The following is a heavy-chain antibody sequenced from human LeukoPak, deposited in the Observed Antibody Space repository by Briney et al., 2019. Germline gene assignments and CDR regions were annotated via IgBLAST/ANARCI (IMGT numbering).Heavy chain of an antibody. CDR3: ARRMNSGYDWHY. CDR1: GYTFTSYD. V-gene: IGHV1-8*01. J-gene: IGHJ4*02. Sequence: ASVKVSCKASGYTFTSYDINWVRQATGQGLEWMGWMNPNSGNTGYAQKFQGRVTMTRNTSISTAYMELSRLRSDDTAVYYCARRMNSGYDWHYWGQGTLVTVSS. D-gene: IGHD5-12*01. CDR2: MNPNSGNT.